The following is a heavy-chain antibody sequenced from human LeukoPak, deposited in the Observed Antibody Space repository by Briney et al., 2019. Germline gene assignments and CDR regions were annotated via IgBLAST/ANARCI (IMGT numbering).Heavy chain of an antibody. D-gene: IGHD3-22*01. V-gene: IGHV4-34*01. CDR2: INHSGST. CDR1: GGSSSGYY. J-gene: IGHJ4*02. Sequence: SETLSLTCAVYGGSSSGYYWSWIRQPPGKGLEWIGEINHSGSTNYNPSLKSRVTISVDTSKNQFSLKLSSVTAADTAVYYCARAYYDSSGYYSSYFDHWGQGTLVTVSS. CDR3: ARAYYDSSGYYSSYFDH.